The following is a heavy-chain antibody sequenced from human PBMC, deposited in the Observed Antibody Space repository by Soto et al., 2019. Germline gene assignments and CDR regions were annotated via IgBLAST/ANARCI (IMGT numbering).Heavy chain of an antibody. J-gene: IGHJ6*02. CDR3: AREQVISTSGEGYGLDL. Sequence: SETLSLTCTVSGGSISSGDYYWSWTRQPPGKGLEWLGYFYYSGSTSHNPSLTSRVTISVDTYKNLFYLKLNSVTAADTEVYYCAREQVISTSGEGYGLDLWGQGNTVT. D-gene: IGHD2-21*01. CDR2: FYYSGST. V-gene: IGHV4-30-4*01. CDR1: GGSISSGDYY.